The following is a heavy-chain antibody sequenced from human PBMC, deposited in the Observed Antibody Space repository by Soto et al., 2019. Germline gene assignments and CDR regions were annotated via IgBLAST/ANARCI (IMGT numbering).Heavy chain of an antibody. Sequence: GGSLRLSCAASGFTFSSYGMHWVRQAPGKGLEWVAVISYDGSNKYYADSVKGRFTISRDNSKNTLYLQMNSLRAEDTAAYYCAKDCYYDSSGYSYNWFDPWGQGTLVTVSS. V-gene: IGHV3-30*18. J-gene: IGHJ5*02. D-gene: IGHD3-22*01. CDR3: AKDCYYDSSGYSYNWFDP. CDR1: GFTFSSYG. CDR2: ISYDGSNK.